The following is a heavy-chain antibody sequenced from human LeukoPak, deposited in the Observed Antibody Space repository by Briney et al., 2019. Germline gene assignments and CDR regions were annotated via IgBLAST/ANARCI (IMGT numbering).Heavy chain of an antibody. V-gene: IGHV3-7*01. D-gene: IGHD6-6*01. CDR1: GFTFNNYW. CDR2: IKQDGSVK. CDR3: ARIGYRSSSNDY. J-gene: IGHJ4*02. Sequence: GGSLRLSCAASGFTFNNYWMTWVRQAPGKGLEWVANIKQDGSVKYYVDSVKGRFTISRDNAKNSVYLQMNRLRGEDTAVYYCARIGYRSSSNDYWGRGTLVIVSS.